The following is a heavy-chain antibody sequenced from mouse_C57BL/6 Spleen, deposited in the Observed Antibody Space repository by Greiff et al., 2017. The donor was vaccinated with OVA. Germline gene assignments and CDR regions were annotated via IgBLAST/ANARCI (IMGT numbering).Heavy chain of an antibody. J-gene: IGHJ1*03. CDR3: AREDYEGYFDV. CDR2: IHPNSGST. Sequence: QVQLQQPGAELVKPGASVKLSFKASGYTFTSYWMHWVKQRPGQGLEWIGMIHPNSGSTNYNEKFKSKATLTVDKSSSTAYMQLSSLTSEDSAVYYCAREDYEGYFDVWGTGTTVTVSS. D-gene: IGHD1-1*01. CDR1: GYTFTSYW. V-gene: IGHV1-64*01.